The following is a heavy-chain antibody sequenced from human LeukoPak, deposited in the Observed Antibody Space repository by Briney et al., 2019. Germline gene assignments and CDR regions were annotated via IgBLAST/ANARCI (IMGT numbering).Heavy chain of an antibody. CDR3: ARTPRGHDAFDI. V-gene: IGHV3-21*01. CDR2: ISSSGSYI. Sequence: GGSLRLSCAASGFTFSSYSMNWVRQAPGKGLEWVSSISSSGSYIYYADSVKGRFTISRDNAKNSLYLQMNSLRAEDTAVYYCARTPRGHDAFDIWGQGTMVTVSS. CDR1: GFTFSSYS. D-gene: IGHD3-10*01. J-gene: IGHJ3*02.